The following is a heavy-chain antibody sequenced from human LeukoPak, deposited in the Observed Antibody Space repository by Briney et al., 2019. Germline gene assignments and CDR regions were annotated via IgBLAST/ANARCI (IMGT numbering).Heavy chain of an antibody. CDR1: GVSVSSGSYY. J-gene: IGHJ4*02. D-gene: IGHD6-19*01. CDR2: MYNSRST. V-gene: IGHV4-61*01. CDR3: ARLIAVGGTDFDY. Sequence: AETLSLTCTVSGVSVSSGSYYWRWIRQPPGKGLEWIEYMYNSRSTNYNPYLKPRVTISVDTSKNPFYLQLSSVTAADTAVYYCARLIAVGGTDFDYWGQGTLVTVSS.